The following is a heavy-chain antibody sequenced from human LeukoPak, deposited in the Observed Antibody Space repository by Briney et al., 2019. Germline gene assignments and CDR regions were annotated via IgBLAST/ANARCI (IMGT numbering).Heavy chain of an antibody. D-gene: IGHD6-19*01. CDR3: AKDDRGSGWPTYYYYYGMDV. J-gene: IGHJ6*02. CDR1: GFTFSSYA. V-gene: IGHV3-23*01. CDR2: ISGSGGST. Sequence: PGGSLRLSCAASGFTFSSYAMSWVRQAPGKGLEWVSAISGSGGSTYYADSVKGRFTISRDNSKNTLYLQMNSLRAEDTAVYYCAKDDRGSGWPTYYYYYGMDVWGQGTTVTVSS.